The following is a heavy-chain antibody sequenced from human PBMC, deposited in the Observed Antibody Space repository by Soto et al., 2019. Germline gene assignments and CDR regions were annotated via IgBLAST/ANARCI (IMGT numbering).Heavy chain of an antibody. D-gene: IGHD2-2*01. CDR2: IYYSGST. CDR3: ARDPPYCSSTSCYSSGTDY. CDR1: GGSISSGGYY. V-gene: IGHV4-31*03. J-gene: IGHJ4*02. Sequence: QVQLQESGPGLVKPSQTLSLTCTVSGGSISSGGYYWSWIRQHPGKGLEWIGYIYYSGSTYYNPSLKSRVTISVDTSKNQFSLKLSSVTAADTAVYYCARDPPYCSSTSCYSSGTDYWGQGTLVTVSS.